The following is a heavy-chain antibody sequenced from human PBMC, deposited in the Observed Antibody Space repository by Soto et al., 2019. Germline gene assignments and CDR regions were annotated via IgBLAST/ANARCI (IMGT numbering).Heavy chain of an antibody. Sequence: PGGSLRLSCAASGFTFSSYAMSWVRQAPGKGLEWVSAISGSGGSTYYADSVKGRFTISRDNSKNTLYLQMNSLRAEDTAVYYCAKFKGDSSSRYFYYYYGLDVWGQGTTVTVSS. V-gene: IGHV3-23*01. CDR1: GFTFSSYA. J-gene: IGHJ6*02. CDR2: ISGSGGST. D-gene: IGHD6-13*01. CDR3: AKFKGDSSSRYFYYYYGLDV.